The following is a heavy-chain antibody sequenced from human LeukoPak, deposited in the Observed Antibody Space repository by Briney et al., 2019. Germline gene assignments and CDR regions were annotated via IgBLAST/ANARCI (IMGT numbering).Heavy chain of an antibody. CDR2: LTTDGAWI. CDR1: GFTFRSYV. J-gene: IGHJ4*02. V-gene: IGHV3-23*01. CDR3: TTSLYDYVWGSYRRSDY. Sequence: GGSLRLSCAASGFTFRSYVMSWVRLAPVKGLEWVSGLTTDGAWIYYADSVKGRFTISRDNSENTLYLQMNSLKTEDTAVYYCTTSLYDYVWGSYRRSDYWGQGTLVTVSS. D-gene: IGHD3-16*02.